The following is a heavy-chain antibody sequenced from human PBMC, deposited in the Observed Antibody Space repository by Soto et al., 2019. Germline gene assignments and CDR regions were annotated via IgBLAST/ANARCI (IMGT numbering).Heavy chain of an antibody. CDR3: GKNPLRLGWGINKNRVPGFHP. V-gene: IGHV4-59*01. CDR2: IYYSGST. Sequence: SETLSLTCTVSGGSISSYYWSWIRQPPGKGLEWIGYIYYSGSTNYNPSLKSRVTKSVDTSKNQFSLKLSSVTAADAAVYYCGKNPLRLGWGINKNRVPGFHPWGQETLVTVSS. D-gene: IGHD3-16*01. CDR1: GGSISSYY. J-gene: IGHJ5*02.